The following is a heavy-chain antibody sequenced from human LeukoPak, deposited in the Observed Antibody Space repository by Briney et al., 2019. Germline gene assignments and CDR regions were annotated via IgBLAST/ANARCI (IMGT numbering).Heavy chain of an antibody. CDR3: ARESEFGELLSSIDY. J-gene: IGHJ4*02. V-gene: IGHV3-74*01. CDR2: INSDGSST. Sequence: QTGGSLRLSCAASGFTFSSYGMSWVRQAPGKGLVWVSRINSDGSSTSYADSVKGRFTISRDNAKNTLYLQMNSLRAEDTAVYYCARESEFGELLSSIDYWGQGTLVTVSS. CDR1: GFTFSSYG. D-gene: IGHD3-10*01.